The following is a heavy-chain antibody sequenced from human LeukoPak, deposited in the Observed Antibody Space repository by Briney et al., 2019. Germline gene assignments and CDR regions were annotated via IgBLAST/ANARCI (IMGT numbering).Heavy chain of an antibody. CDR3: ARGVEPLAANTLAY. CDR1: GFTVITND. CDR2: LYSDGNT. V-gene: IGHV3-53*01. J-gene: IGHJ4*02. D-gene: IGHD1-14*01. Sequence: GGSLRLSCAASGFTVITNDMTWARQAPGKGLEWVSVLYSDGNTKYADSVQGRFTISRDNSKNTLYLEMNSLSPDDPAVYYCARGVEPLAANTLAYWGQGTLVTVSS.